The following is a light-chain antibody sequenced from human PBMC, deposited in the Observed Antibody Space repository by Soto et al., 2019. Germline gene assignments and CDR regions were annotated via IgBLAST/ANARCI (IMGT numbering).Light chain of an antibody. Sequence: EIVMTQSPVTLSVSPGETATLSCRASQSVSNNLAWYQQKPGQAPRLLMYGASTRATDIPARFSGSGSGTDFTLTISSLQSEDFVVYYCQQYNDWPLTFGGGTKVEIK. CDR1: QSVSNN. V-gene: IGKV3-15*01. CDR2: GAS. J-gene: IGKJ4*01. CDR3: QQYNDWPLT.